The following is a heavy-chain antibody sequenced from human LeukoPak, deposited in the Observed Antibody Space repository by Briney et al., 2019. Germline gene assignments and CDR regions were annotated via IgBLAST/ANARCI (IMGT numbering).Heavy chain of an antibody. CDR2: IIPIFGTA. CDR3: ARDRGDGVWLQFGTFDY. D-gene: IGHD5-24*01. J-gene: IGHJ4*02. CDR1: GYTFTSYG. V-gene: IGHV1-69*13. Sequence: GASVKVSCKASGYTFTSYGISWVRQAPGQGLEWMGGIIPIFGTANYAQKFQGRVTITADESTSTAYMELSSLRSEDTAVYYCARDRGDGVWLQFGTFDYWGQGTLVTVSS.